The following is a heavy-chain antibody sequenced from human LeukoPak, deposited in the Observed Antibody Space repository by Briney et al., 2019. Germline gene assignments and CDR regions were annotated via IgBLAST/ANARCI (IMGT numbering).Heavy chain of an antibody. Sequence: ASETLSLTCTVSGGSISSSAYYWGWIRQPPGKGLEWIGSIFYGGSTYYNPSLKSRVTVSVDTSKNQFSLKLSSVTAADTAVYYCRGSGSYLTIDYWGQGTLVTVSS. CDR3: RGSGSYLTIDY. CDR1: GGSISSSAYY. V-gene: IGHV4-39*01. D-gene: IGHD3-10*01. CDR2: IFYGGST. J-gene: IGHJ4*02.